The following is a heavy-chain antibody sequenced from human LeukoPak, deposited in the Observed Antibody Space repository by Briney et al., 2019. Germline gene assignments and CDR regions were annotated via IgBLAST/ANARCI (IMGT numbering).Heavy chain of an antibody. D-gene: IGHD3-22*01. V-gene: IGHV4-39*01. CDR3: ARQIRGTYYDSSGYYTYDAFDI. CDR1: GGSISSTNNY. Sequence: PSETLSLTCTVSGGSISSTNNYWGWIRQPPGKGLEWIGSIHHSGRTYYNPSLKSRVTISVDTPKNQFSLKLSSVIAADTAVYYCARQIRGTYYDSSGYYTYDAFDIWGQGTMVTVSS. J-gene: IGHJ3*02. CDR2: IHHSGRT.